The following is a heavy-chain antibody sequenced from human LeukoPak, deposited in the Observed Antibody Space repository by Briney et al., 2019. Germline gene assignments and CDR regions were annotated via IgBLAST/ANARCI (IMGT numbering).Heavy chain of an antibody. D-gene: IGHD4-17*01. J-gene: IGHJ4*02. CDR2: IWYDGSNK. Sequence: GGSLRLSCAASGFTFSSYSMHWVRQAPGKGLEWVAVIWYDGSNKYYADSVKGRFTISRDNSKNTLYLQMNSLRAEDTAVYYCARDGYGDLPFDYWGQGTLVTVSS. CDR3: ARDGYGDLPFDY. V-gene: IGHV3-33*01. CDR1: GFTFSSYS.